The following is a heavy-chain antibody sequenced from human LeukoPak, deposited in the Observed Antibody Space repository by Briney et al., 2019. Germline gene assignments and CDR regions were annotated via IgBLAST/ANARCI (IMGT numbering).Heavy chain of an antibody. CDR3: ARHYYGSGSYYFDY. CDR1: GFTFSSYW. CDR2: IKQDGSEK. D-gene: IGHD3-10*01. Sequence: GGSLRLSCAASGFTFSSYWMSWVRQAPGKGLEWVANIKQDGSEKYYVDSVKGRFTISRDNAKNSLYLQMNSLRAVDTAVYYCARHYYGSGSYYFDYWGQGTLVTVSS. V-gene: IGHV3-7*01. J-gene: IGHJ4*02.